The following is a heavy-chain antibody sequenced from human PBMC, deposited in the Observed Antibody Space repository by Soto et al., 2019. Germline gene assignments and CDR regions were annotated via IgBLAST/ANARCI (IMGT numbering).Heavy chain of an antibody. Sequence: QVQLVQSGAAVKKPGSSVKVSCKASGGTFSSYTISWVRQAPGQGLEWMGRIIPILGIANYAQKFQGRVRITADKSTSXPRMKLRSLRAGDKNLNSSERDRRGSRWEVSWFGNRGTGTLVTITS. J-gene: IGHJ1*01. CDR2: IIPILGIA. D-gene: IGHD6-13*01. V-gene: IGHV1-69*02. CDR3: ERDRRGSRWEVSWFGN. CDR1: GGTFSSYT.